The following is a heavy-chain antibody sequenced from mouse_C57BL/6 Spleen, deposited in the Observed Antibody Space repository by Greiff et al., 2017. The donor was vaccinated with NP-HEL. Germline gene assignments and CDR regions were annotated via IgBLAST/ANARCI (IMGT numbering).Heavy chain of an antibody. CDR2: IYPRSGNT. CDR3: AREAITTVEWDAMDY. D-gene: IGHD1-1*01. V-gene: IGHV1-81*01. CDR1: GYTFTSYG. J-gene: IGHJ4*01. Sequence: QVQLQQSGAELARPGASVKLSCKASGYTFTSYGISWVKQRTGQGLEWIGEIYPRSGNTYYNEKFKGKATLTADKSSSTAYMELRSLTSEDSAVYFCAREAITTVEWDAMDYGGQGTSVTVSS.